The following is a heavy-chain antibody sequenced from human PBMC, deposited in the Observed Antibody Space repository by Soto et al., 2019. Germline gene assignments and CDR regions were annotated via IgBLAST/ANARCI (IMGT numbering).Heavy chain of an antibody. CDR1: GFTFSSYA. Sequence: QVQLVESGGGVVQPGRSLRLSCAASGFTFSSYAMHWVRQAPGKGLEWVAVISYDGSNKYYADSVKGRFTISRDNSKNTLYLQMNSLRADDTAVYYCARDPSLVGAAPIPNDAFDLWGQGTMVTVSS. D-gene: IGHD1-26*01. V-gene: IGHV3-30-3*01. CDR2: ISYDGSNK. J-gene: IGHJ3*01. CDR3: ARDPSLVGAAPIPNDAFDL.